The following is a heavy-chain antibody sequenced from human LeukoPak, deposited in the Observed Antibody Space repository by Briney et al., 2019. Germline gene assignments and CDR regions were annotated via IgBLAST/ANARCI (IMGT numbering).Heavy chain of an antibody. D-gene: IGHD3-10*01. J-gene: IGHJ4*02. Sequence: GGSLRLSCAASGFTFSSYPMHWVRQSPGKGLEWVAVISYDGSNKYYADSVKGRFIISRDKTKNTLYLQMNSLRAEDSAVYYCARDGIEYGSGSYYTYWGQGTLVTVSS. CDR3: ARDGIEYGSGSYYTY. V-gene: IGHV3-30-3*01. CDR2: ISYDGSNK. CDR1: GFTFSSYP.